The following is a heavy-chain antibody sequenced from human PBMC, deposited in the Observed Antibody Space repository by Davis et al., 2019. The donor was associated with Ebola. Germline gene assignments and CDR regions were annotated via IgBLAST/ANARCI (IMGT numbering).Heavy chain of an antibody. CDR1: GFTFSSYA. CDR3: AVVVVVPAAIPEDAFDI. J-gene: IGHJ3*02. Sequence: GESLKISCAASGFTFSSYAMSWVRQAPGKGLEWVSAISGSGGSTYYADAVKGRFTISRDNSKNTLYLQMNSLRAEDTAVYYCAVVVVVPAAIPEDAFDIWGQGTMVTVSS. D-gene: IGHD2-2*02. CDR2: ISGSGGST. V-gene: IGHV3-23*01.